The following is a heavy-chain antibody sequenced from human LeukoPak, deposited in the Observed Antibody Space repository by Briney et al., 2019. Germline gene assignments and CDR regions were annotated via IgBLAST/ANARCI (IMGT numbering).Heavy chain of an antibody. CDR2: ISGSGGST. J-gene: IGHJ4*02. D-gene: IGHD4-11*01. CDR1: GITLSNYG. V-gene: IGHV3-23*01. CDR3: AKDFYDYSNYPIFDY. Sequence: GGSLRLSCAVSGITLSNYGMSWVRQAPGKGLEWVVGISGSGGSTYYADSVKGRFTISRDNSKNTLYLQMNSLRAEDTAVYYCAKDFYDYSNYPIFDYWGQGTLVTVSS.